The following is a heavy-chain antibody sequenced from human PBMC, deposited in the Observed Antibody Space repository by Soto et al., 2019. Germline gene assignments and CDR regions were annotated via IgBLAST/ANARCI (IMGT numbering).Heavy chain of an antibody. CDR1: GFTFSSYS. CDR3: ARVNYYYDSSGYYYLDY. D-gene: IGHD3-22*01. V-gene: IGHV3-21*01. Sequence: PGGSLRLSCAASGFTFSSYSMNWVRQAPGKGLEWVSSISSSSSYIYYADSVKGRFTISRDNAKNSLYLQMNSLRAEDTAVYYCARVNYYYDSSGYYYLDYWGQGTLVTVSS. CDR2: ISSSSSYI. J-gene: IGHJ4*02.